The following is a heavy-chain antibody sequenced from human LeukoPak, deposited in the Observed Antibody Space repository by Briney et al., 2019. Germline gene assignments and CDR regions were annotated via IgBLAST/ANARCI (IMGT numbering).Heavy chain of an antibody. CDR3: ARRIAVAGHFDY. CDR2: IYYSGST. CDR1: GGSISSYY. Sequence: PSETLSLTCTVSGGSISSYYWSWIRQPPGKGLEWIGYIYYSGSTNYNPSLKCRVTISVDTSKNQFSLKLSSVTAADTAVYYCARRIAVAGHFDYWGQGTLVTVSS. V-gene: IGHV4-59*08. D-gene: IGHD6-19*01. J-gene: IGHJ4*02.